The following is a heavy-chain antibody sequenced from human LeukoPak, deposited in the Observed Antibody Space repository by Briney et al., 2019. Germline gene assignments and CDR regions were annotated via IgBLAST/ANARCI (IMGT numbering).Heavy chain of an antibody. Sequence: GGSLRLSCAASGFTFSHYGMHWVRQAPGKGLEWVAVISYDGSNNYYADSVKGRFTISRDNSKNTLYLQMNSLRAEDTAVYYCAKDSDYYHSSGYYYAYFQHWGQGTLVTVSS. CDR1: GFTFSHYG. CDR2: ISYDGSNN. CDR3: AKDSDYYHSSGYYYAYFQH. J-gene: IGHJ1*01. D-gene: IGHD3-22*01. V-gene: IGHV3-30*18.